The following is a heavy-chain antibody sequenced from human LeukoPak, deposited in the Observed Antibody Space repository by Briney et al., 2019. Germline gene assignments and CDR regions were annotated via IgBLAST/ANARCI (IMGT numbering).Heavy chain of an antibody. D-gene: IGHD2/OR15-2a*01. Sequence: GGSLRLSCAASGFTFSNSWMLWVRQAPGKGLEWVGRIKRDIDGGTTDYAAPVKGRFTITRDDSENTLYLQMNSLKTEDTAVYYCTTDLPRSTSCSHDYWGQGTQVTVSS. J-gene: IGHJ4*02. CDR2: IKRDIDGGTT. CDR3: TTDLPRSTSCSHDY. V-gene: IGHV3-15*01. CDR1: GFTFSNSW.